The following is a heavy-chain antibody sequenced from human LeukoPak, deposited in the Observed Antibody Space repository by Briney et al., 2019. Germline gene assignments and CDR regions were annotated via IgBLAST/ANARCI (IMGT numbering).Heavy chain of an antibody. CDR1: GGSINNYY. CDR3: ARRTLCCGERFDP. CDR2: IYSSGST. J-gene: IGHJ5*02. V-gene: IGHV4-59*08. Sequence: SETLSLTCTVSGGSINNYYWSWIREPPGKGLEWIGYIYSSGSTNYNPSLKSRVIISVDTSKNQFSLKLSSVTAADTAVYYCARRTLCCGERFDPWGQGTLVTVSS. D-gene: IGHD3-16*01.